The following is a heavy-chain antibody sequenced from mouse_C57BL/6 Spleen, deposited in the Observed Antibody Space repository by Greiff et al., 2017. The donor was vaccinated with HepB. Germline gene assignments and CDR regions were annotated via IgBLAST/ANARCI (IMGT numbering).Heavy chain of an antibody. CDR1: GFPFSSYG. D-gene: IGHD2-2*01. J-gene: IGHJ2*01. Sequence: EVMLVESGGDLVKPGGSLKLSCAASGFPFSSYGMSWVRQTPDKRLEWVATISSGGSYTYYPDSVKGRFTISRDNAKNTLYLQMSSLKSEDTAMYYCARYYGYDGVDYWGQGTTLTVSS. V-gene: IGHV5-6*01. CDR3: ARYYGYDGVDY. CDR2: ISSGGSYT.